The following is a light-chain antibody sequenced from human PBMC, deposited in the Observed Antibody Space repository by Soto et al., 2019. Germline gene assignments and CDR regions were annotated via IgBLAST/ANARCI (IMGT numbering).Light chain of an antibody. CDR3: QQYSSYPWT. CDR1: QTISTW. J-gene: IGKJ1*01. Sequence: DIQMTQSPSTLSASVGDRVTITCRASQTISTWLAWYQQKPGKAPKLLIYKASSLETGVPSRFSGSGSGTEFTLTISSLQPDDLATYYCQQYSSYPWTFGLGTKVEIK. V-gene: IGKV1-5*03. CDR2: KAS.